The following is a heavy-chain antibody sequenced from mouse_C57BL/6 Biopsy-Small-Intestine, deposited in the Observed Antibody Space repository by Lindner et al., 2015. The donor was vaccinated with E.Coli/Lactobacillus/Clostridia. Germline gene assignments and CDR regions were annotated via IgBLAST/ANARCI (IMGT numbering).Heavy chain of an antibody. CDR1: GYAFSSYW. J-gene: IGHJ1*03. CDR3: ARGNYGSSYGYFDV. D-gene: IGHD1-1*01. Sequence: VQLQESGAELVKPGASVKISCKASGYAFSSYWMNWVKQRPGKGLEWIGQIYPGDGDTNYNGNFKGKATLTADKSSSTAYMHLGSLTSEDSAVYFCARGNYGSSYGYFDVWGTGTTVTVSS. V-gene: IGHV1-80*01. CDR2: IYPGDGDT.